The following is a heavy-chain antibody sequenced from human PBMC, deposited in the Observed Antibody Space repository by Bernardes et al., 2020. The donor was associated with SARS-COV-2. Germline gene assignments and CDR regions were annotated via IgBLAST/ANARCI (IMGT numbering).Heavy chain of an antibody. CDR1: KFTFGNYA. J-gene: IGHJ4*02. D-gene: IGHD2-21*02. CDR3: TIGSYCRGDCFWELAY. Sequence: GGSLRLSCTSSKFTFGNYAMTWVRQAPGKGLEWVSAITRSGATINYADSVKGRFTISRDNSKNTLYLQMNSLSAADTAVYYCTIGSYCRGDCFWELAYWGQGTLVTVSS. CDR2: ITRSGATI. V-gene: IGHV3-23*01.